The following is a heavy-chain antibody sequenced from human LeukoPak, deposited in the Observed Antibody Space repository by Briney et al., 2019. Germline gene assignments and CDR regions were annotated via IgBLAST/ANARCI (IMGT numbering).Heavy chain of an antibody. CDR2: IYTSGST. J-gene: IGHJ6*03. V-gene: IGHV4-61*02. CDR1: GGSISSGSYY. Sequence: KASETLSLTCTVSGGSISSGSYYWSWIRQPAGKGLEWIGRIYTSGSTNYNPSLKSRVTISVDTSKNQFSLKLSSVTAADTAVYYCAREDGYYYMDVWGKGTTVTVSS. D-gene: IGHD5-24*01. CDR3: AREDGYYYMDV.